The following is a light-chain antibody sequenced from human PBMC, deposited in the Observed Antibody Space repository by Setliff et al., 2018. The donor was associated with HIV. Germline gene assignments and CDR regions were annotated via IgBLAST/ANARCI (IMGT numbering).Light chain of an antibody. V-gene: IGLV1-44*01. J-gene: IGLJ1*01. CDR3: AAWDDGLNGSYV. CDR2: RNN. CDR1: SSNIGRNT. Sequence: QSALTQPPSASGTPGQRVTISCSGSSSNIGRNTVNWYQQLPGTAPKLLIYRNNQRPTGVPDRFSGSKSGTSASLAISGLQSEDEADYYCAAWDDGLNGSYVFGIGTKVPS.